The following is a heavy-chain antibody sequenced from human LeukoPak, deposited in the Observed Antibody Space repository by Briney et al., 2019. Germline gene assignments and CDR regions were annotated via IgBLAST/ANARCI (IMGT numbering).Heavy chain of an antibody. V-gene: IGHV3-30*18. J-gene: IGHJ4*02. CDR1: GFTFSSYG. CDR3: AKDSMVVAATPPDY. Sequence: GGSLRLSCAAPGFTFSSYGMHWVRQAPGKGLEWVAVISYDGSNKYYADSVKGRFTISRDNSKNTLYLQMNSLRAEDTAVYYCAKDSMVVAATPPDYWGQGTLVTVSS. D-gene: IGHD2-15*01. CDR2: ISYDGSNK.